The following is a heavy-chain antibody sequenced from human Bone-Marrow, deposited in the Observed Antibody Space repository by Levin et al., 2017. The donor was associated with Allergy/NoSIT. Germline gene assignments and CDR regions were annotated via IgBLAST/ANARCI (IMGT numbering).Heavy chain of an antibody. CDR1: GYTFTGYY. V-gene: IGHV1-2*02. Sequence: ASVKVSCKASGYTFTGYYMHWVRQAPGQGLEWMGWINPNSGGTNYAQKFQGRVTMTRDTSISTAYMELSRLRSDDTAVYYCARDRFGTTVTIQRWFDPWGQGTLVTVSS. D-gene: IGHD4-17*01. J-gene: IGHJ5*02. CDR3: ARDRFGTTVTIQRWFDP. CDR2: INPNSGGT.